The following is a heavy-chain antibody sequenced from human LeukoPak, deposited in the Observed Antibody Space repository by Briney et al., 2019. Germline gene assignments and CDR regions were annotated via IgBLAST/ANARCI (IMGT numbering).Heavy chain of an antibody. CDR1: GYTSTGYY. CDR3: ASAIRAARTYYFDY. J-gene: IGHJ4*02. V-gene: IGHV1-2*02. D-gene: IGHD6-6*01. CDR2: INPNSGGT. Sequence: ASVKVSCKASGYTSTGYYMHWVRQAPGQGLEWMGWINPNSGGTNYAQKFQGRVTMTRDTSISTAYMELSRLRSDDTAVYYCASAIRAARTYYFDYWGQGTLVTVSS.